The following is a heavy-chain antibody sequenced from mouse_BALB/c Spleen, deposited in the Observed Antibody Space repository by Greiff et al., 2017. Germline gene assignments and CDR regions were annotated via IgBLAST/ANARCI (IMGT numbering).Heavy chain of an antibody. CDR1: GFTFSSFG. CDR2: ISSGSSTI. J-gene: IGHJ4*01. D-gene: IGHD1-1*01. CDR3: ARRVYYYGSSYVNYAMDY. Sequence: EVKVVESGGGLVQPGGSRKLSCAASGFTFSSFGMHWVRQAPEKGLEWVAYISSGSSTIYYADTVKGRFTISRDNPKNTLFLQMTSLRSEDTAMYYCARRVYYYGSSYVNYAMDYWGQGTSVTVSS. V-gene: IGHV5-17*02.